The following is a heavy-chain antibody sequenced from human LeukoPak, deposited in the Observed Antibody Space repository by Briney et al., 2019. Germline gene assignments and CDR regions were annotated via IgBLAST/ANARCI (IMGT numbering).Heavy chain of an antibody. J-gene: IGHJ4*02. D-gene: IGHD6-19*01. CDR3: AKTEREGTGWYGKNDY. CDR1: GFTFSNYA. CDR2: ITASGGST. V-gene: IGHV3-23*01. Sequence: GGSLRLSCAASGFTFSNYAMNWVRQAPGEGLEWVSGITASGGSTYYADSVKGRFTISRDNSKNTLNLQLNSLRAEDTALYYCAKTEREGTGWYGKNDYWGQGTLVTVSS.